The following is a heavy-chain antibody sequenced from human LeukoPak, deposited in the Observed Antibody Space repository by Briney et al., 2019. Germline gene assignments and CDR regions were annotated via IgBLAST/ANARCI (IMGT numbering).Heavy chain of an antibody. V-gene: IGHV3-30*02. J-gene: IGHJ4*02. CDR2: IRYDGSNK. CDR3: AKDRAHYDSSGYYLDY. CDR1: GFTFSSYG. Sequence: GGSLRLSCAASGFTFSSYGMHWVRQAPGKGLEWVAFIRYDGSNKYYADSVKGRFTISRDNSKNTLYLQMNSLRAEDTAVYYCAKDRAHYDSSGYYLDYWGQGTLVTVPS. D-gene: IGHD3-22*01.